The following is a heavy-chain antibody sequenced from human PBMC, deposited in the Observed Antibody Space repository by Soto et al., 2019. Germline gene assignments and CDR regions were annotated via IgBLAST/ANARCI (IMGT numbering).Heavy chain of an antibody. CDR3: ARVPRTIFGVVTDSQNWFDP. Sequence: GGSLRLSCAASGFTFSSYSMNWVRQAPGKGLEWVSYISSSSSTIYYADSVKGRFTISRDNAKNSLYLQMNSLRDEDTAVYYCARVPRTIFGVVTDSQNWFDPWGQGTLVTVSS. V-gene: IGHV3-48*02. CDR1: GFTFSSYS. CDR2: ISSSSSTI. J-gene: IGHJ5*02. D-gene: IGHD3-3*01.